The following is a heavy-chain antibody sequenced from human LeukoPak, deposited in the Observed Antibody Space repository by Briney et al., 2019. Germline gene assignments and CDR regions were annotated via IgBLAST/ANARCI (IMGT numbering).Heavy chain of an antibody. D-gene: IGHD3-10*01. CDR2: IRRTGGPI. V-gene: IGHV3-11*01. J-gene: IGHJ3*02. CDR1: GFTSGLAFSDYY. Sequence: GGSLRLSCAASGFTSGLAFSDYYMSWIRQAPGKGLEWVSYIRRTGGPIEYADSVKGRFTISRDNAKSSLYLQMNSLRAEDTAVYYGGSHYYSWGKGALDIWGQGTIVIVSS. CDR3: GSHYYSWGKGALDI.